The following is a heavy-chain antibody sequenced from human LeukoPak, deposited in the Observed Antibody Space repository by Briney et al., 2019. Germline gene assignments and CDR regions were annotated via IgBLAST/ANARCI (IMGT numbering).Heavy chain of an antibody. CDR1: GFTFSSYG. CDR3: AKERDYDSSGYSGRGYYFDY. Sequence: GGSLRLSCAASGFTFSSYGMHWVRQAPGKGLEWVAGIWYDGSNKYYADSVKGRFTISRDNSKNTLYLQMNSLRAEDTAVYYCAKERDYDSSGYSGRGYYFDYWGQGTLVTVSS. D-gene: IGHD3-22*01. J-gene: IGHJ4*02. CDR2: IWYDGSNK. V-gene: IGHV3-33*06.